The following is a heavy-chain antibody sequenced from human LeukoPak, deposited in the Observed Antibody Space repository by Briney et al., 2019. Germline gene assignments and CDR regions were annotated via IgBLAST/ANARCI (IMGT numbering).Heavy chain of an antibody. J-gene: IGHJ6*03. D-gene: IGHD3-10*01. CDR3: ARGGSGNYYYYYYYMDA. V-gene: IGHV3-33*01. CDR2: IWYDGSNK. CDR1: GFTFSSYG. Sequence: GGSLRLSCAASGFTFSSYGMHWVRQAPGKGLEWVAVIWYDGSNKYYADSVKGRFTISRDNSKNTLYLQMNSLRAEDTAVYYCARGGSGNYYYYYYYMDAWGKGTTVTVSS.